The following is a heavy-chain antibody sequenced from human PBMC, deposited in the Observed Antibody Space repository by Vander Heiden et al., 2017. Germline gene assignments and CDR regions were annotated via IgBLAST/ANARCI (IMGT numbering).Heavy chain of an antibody. Sequence: EVQLVESGGGLVKPGGSLRLSCAASAFTSSNAWLNWVRQAAGKGLEWVGRIQRNTDGGTTDFAAPVKGRFTIARDDSQNTLYLVMNSLKTEDTAVYYCTTGYYFDTSGPKWDVDYWGQGTLVTVSS. V-gene: IGHV3-15*01. D-gene: IGHD3-22*01. CDR3: TTGYYFDTSGPKWDVDY. J-gene: IGHJ4*02. CDR1: AFTSSNAW. CDR2: IQRNTDGGTT.